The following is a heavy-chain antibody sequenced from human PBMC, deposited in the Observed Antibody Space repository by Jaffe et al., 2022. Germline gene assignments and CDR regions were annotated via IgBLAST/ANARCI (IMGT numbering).Heavy chain of an antibody. Sequence: QVQLQQWGAGLLKPSETLSLTCAVYGGSFSGYYWSWIRQPPGKGLEWIGEINHSGSTNYNPSLKSRVTISVDTSKNQFSLKLSSVTAADTAVYYCAREALTTGYFDYWGQGTLVTVSS. J-gene: IGHJ4*02. V-gene: IGHV4-34*01. CDR2: INHSGST. CDR1: GGSFSGYY. D-gene: IGHD4-17*01. CDR3: AREALTTGYFDY.